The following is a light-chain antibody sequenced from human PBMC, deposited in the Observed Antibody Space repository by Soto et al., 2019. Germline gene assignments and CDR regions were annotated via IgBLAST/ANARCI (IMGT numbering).Light chain of an antibody. Sequence: QSVLTQPPSFSVAPGQTVAISCSGSSSNIGNNFVSWYQQLPGTAPKLLIYDNDKRPSGIPDRFSGSKSGTSATLVIAGLQTGDEADYYCGAWDSSLIDVVFGGGTKLTVL. V-gene: IGLV1-51*01. CDR2: DND. J-gene: IGLJ2*01. CDR1: SSNIGNNF. CDR3: GAWDSSLIDVV.